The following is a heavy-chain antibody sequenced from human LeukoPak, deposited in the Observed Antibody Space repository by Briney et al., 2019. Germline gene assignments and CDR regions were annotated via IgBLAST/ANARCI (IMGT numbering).Heavy chain of an antibody. D-gene: IGHD5-18*01. CDR2: IYHSGST. CDR3: ARGRIQISLHVFDV. V-gene: IGHV4-38-2*01. Sequence: SETLSLTCAVSGYSISSGYYWGWIRQPPGKGLEWIGSIYHSGSTYYNPSLKSRVTISVDTSKNQFSLKLSSVTAADTAVYYCARGRIQISLHVFDVWGQGTMVTVSS. CDR1: GYSISSGYY. J-gene: IGHJ3*01.